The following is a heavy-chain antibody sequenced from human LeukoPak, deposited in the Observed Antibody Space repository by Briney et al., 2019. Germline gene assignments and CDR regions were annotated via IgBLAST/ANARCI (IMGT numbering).Heavy chain of an antibody. V-gene: IGHV4-39*01. CDR2: IYYSGST. D-gene: IGHD3-22*01. CDR3: ARQNYDSSGYYFDY. J-gene: IGHJ4*02. CDR1: GGSLSSSRYY. Sequence: SETLSLTCTVSGGSLSSSRYYWGWIRQPPGKGLEWIGSIYYSGSTYYNPSLKSRVTISVDTSKNQFSLKLSSVTAADTAVYYCARQNYDSSGYYFDYWGQGTLVTVSS.